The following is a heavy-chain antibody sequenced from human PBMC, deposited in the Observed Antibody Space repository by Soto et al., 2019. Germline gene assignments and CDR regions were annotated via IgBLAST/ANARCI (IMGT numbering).Heavy chain of an antibody. CDR2: ITGGGDAT. CDR3: AKHLILTAYHINGDGMDV. D-gene: IGHD3-9*01. J-gene: IGHJ6*02. CDR1: GFTFSNYA. V-gene: IGHV3-23*01. Sequence: GGSLRLSCAASGFTFSNYAMSWVRQAPGKGLEWVSSITGGGDATYYADSVKGRFTFSRDNSKNTLYLQMSSLRAEDTAVYYCAKHLILTAYHINGDGMDVWGQGTTVTVSS.